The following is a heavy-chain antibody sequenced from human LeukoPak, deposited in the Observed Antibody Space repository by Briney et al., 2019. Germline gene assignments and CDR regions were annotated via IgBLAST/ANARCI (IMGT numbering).Heavy chain of an antibody. V-gene: IGHV3-48*04. D-gene: IGHD6-13*01. J-gene: IGHJ4*02. CDR1: GFTFSSYS. Sequence: GGSLRLSCAASGFTFSSYSMNWVRQAPGKGLEWVSYISSSSSTIYYADSEKGRFTISRDNAKNSLYLQMNSLRAEDTAVYYCARDYRQQLEGGWSPVWGQGTLVTVSS. CDR3: ARDYRQQLEGGWSPV. CDR2: ISSSSSTI.